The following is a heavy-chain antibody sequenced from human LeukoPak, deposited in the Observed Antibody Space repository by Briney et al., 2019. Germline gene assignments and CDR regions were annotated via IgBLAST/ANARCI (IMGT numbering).Heavy chain of an antibody. J-gene: IGHJ4*02. CDR2: IAVGSGNT. CDR1: GFTFTSSA. Sequence: SVKVSCKASGFTFTSSAVQWVRQARGQRLEWIGWIAVGSGNTNYAQKFQERVTITRDMSTSTAYMELSSLRSEDTAVYYCAAVDLLLSPSYWGQGTLVTVSS. V-gene: IGHV1-58*01. D-gene: IGHD2-2*01. CDR3: AAVDLLLSPSY.